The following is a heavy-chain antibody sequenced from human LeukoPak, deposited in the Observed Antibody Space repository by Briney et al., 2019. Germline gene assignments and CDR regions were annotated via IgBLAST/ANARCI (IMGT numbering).Heavy chain of an antibody. D-gene: IGHD6-13*01. V-gene: IGHV4-34*01. J-gene: IGHJ6*02. Sequence: PSETLSLTCAVYGGSFSGYYWSWIRQPPGKGLEWIGEINHSGSTNYNPSLKSRVTISVDTSKNQFSLKLSSVTAADTAVYYCARGRIAAAVLLPNYYYGMDVWGQGTTVTVSS. CDR2: INHSGST. CDR3: ARGRIAAAVLLPNYYYGMDV. CDR1: GGSFSGYY.